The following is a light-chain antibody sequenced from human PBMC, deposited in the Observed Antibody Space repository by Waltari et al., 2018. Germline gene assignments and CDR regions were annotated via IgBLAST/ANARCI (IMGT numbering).Light chain of an antibody. CDR1: QTITNY. J-gene: IGKJ1*01. CDR2: GAS. CDR3: QQTYITPRT. Sequence: DIEMTQFPTSLSASVEERVTITCRAIQTITNYLNCYQQQSGKAPRLLIYGASNLQGVVPSRFRGSGSGTDFTLTISNLQPEDFATYYCQQTYITPRTFGQGTKVEIK. V-gene: IGKV1-39*01.